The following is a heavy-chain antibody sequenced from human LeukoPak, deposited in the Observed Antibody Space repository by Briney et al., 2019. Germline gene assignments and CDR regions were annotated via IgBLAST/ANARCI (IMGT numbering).Heavy chain of an antibody. V-gene: IGHV4-4*02. J-gene: IGHJ4*02. Sequence: SWVRQSPGKGLEWIGEIYHSGSTNYNPSLKSRVTISVDKSKNLLSLKLNSVTAADTAVYYCATYYDILTGYTFDYWGQGILVTVSS. CDR2: IYHSGST. CDR3: ATYYDILTGYTFDY. D-gene: IGHD3-9*01.